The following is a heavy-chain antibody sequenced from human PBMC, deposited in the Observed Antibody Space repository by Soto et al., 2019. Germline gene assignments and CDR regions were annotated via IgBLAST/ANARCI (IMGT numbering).Heavy chain of an antibody. J-gene: IGHJ3*02. CDR2: IIPIFGTA. CDR3: ARVVGTSSHDAFDI. CDR1: GVTFSSYA. Sequence: SVKVSCRASGVTFSSYAISWVRQAPGQGLEWMGGIIPIFGTANYAQKFQGRVTITADESTSTAYMELSSLRSEDTAVYYCARVVGTSSHDAFDIWGQGTMVTVSS. D-gene: IGHD2-2*01. V-gene: IGHV1-69*13.